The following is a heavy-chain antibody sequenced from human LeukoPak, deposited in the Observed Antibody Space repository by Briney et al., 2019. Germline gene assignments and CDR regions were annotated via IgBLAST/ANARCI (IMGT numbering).Heavy chain of an antibody. CDR1: GFTFGDYA. J-gene: IGHJ6*04. CDR3: AELGITMIGGV. V-gene: IGHV3-49*04. CDR2: IRRRAYGGTT. Sequence: GGSLRLSCTASGFTFGDYAMSWVRQAPGKGLEWVGFIRRRAYGGTTENAASVKGRFTISRDNAKNSLYLQMNSLRAEDTAVYYCAELGITMIGGVWGKGTTVTISS. D-gene: IGHD3-10*02.